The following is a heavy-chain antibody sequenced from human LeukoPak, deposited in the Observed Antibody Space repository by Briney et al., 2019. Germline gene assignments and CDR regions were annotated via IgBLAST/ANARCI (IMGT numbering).Heavy chain of an antibody. V-gene: IGHV3-30*18. CDR3: AKSRALFGVNAFDI. CDR1: GFTFSSYG. D-gene: IGHD3-10*01. CDR2: ISYDGSNK. J-gene: IGHJ3*02. Sequence: GRSLRLSCAASGFTFSSYGMHWVRQAPGKGLEWVAVISYDGSNKCYADSVKSRFTISRDNSKNTLYLQMNSLRAEDTAVYYCAKSRALFGVNAFDIWGQGTMVTVSS.